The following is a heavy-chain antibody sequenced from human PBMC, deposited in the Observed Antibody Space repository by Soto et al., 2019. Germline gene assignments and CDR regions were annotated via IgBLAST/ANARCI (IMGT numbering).Heavy chain of an antibody. CDR3: ARSRYGMDV. CDR1: GFSLSTSGMC. CDR2: IDWDDDK. J-gene: IGHJ6*02. V-gene: IGHV2-70*01. Sequence: GPTRVNPTQSLTLTCTFAGFSLSTSGMCVSWIRQPPGKALEWLALIDWDDDKYCSASLKTRLTISKDTSKNQVVLTMTNIDPVDTAKYYCARSRYGMDVWGQGTPVTVSS.